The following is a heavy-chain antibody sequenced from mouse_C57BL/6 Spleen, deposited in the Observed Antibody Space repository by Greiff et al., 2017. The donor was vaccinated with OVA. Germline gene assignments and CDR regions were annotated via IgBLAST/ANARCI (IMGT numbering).Heavy chain of an antibody. CDR3: AILRYDY. Sequence: QVQLQQPGAELVKPGASVKLSCKASGYTFTSYWMQWVKQRPGQGLEWIGEIDPSDSYTNYNQKFKGKATLTVDTSSSTAYMQLSSLTSEVSAVYYCAILRYDYWGQGTTLTVSS. V-gene: IGHV1-50*01. CDR1: GYTFTSYW. CDR2: IDPSDSYT. D-gene: IGHD1-1*01. J-gene: IGHJ2*01.